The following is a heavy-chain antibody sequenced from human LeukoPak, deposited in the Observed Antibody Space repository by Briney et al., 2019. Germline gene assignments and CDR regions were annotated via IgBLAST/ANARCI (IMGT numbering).Heavy chain of an antibody. CDR3: AKDYAYSGRNYYYMDV. Sequence: PGGSLRLSWAASGFTFSSYGMHWVRQAPGKGLEWVAFIRYDGSNKYYADSVKGRFTISRDNSKNTLYLQMNSLRAEDTAVYYCAKDYAYSGRNYYYMDVWGKGTTVTVSS. CDR2: IRYDGSNK. V-gene: IGHV3-30*02. D-gene: IGHD2-15*01. CDR1: GFTFSSYG. J-gene: IGHJ6*03.